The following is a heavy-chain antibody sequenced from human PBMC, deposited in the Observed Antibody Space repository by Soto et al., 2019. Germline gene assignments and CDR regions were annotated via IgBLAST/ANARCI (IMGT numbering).Heavy chain of an antibody. CDR3: ARKSSSSSWFGP. D-gene: IGHD6-6*01. J-gene: IGHJ5*02. CDR1: GDSVSNSGYY. V-gene: IGHV4-39*01. Sequence: PSETLSLTCTVSGDSVSNSGYYWGWIRQSPGKRLEWIGSVSFSGSKYYNPSLRSRVTFSVDTSKTLISLKLRSVTAADTAVYYCARKSSSSSWFGPWGQGTLVTVSS. CDR2: VSFSGSK.